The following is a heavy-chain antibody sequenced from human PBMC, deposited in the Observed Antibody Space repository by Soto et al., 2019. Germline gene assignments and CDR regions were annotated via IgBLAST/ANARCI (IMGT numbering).Heavy chain of an antibody. D-gene: IGHD2-2*01. CDR2: IIPIYGTA. CDR3: ARVQVVPAAIPLYYYGMDV. J-gene: IGHJ6*02. Sequence: QVQLVQSGAEVKKPGSSVKVSCKGSGGTFSSYAISWVRQAPGQGLEWMGGIIPIYGTANYAQKFQGRVTITADESTSTAYMELSSLRAEDTAVYYCARVQVVPAAIPLYYYGMDVWGQGTTVTVSS. CDR1: GGTFSSYA. V-gene: IGHV1-69*01.